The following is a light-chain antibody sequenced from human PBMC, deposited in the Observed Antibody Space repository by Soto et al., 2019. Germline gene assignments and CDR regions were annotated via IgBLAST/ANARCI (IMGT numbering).Light chain of an antibody. CDR2: GAS. CDR1: QTVSSNY. V-gene: IGKV3-20*01. CDR3: QQYTGPPTT. Sequence: DILLRQSPDTLSLTPGERATLSCSASQTVSSNYLAWCQQRPGQAPRLLIYGASTRAAGIPDRFSGSGSGTDFTLTITRLEPEDSAVYFCQQYTGPPTTFGQGTRLKI. J-gene: IGKJ5*01.